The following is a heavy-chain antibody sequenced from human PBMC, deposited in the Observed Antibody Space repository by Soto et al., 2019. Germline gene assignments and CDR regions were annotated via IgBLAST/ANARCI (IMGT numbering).Heavy chain of an antibody. CDR3: AKDEGPGYCSSTSCYAYFDY. V-gene: IGHV3-23*01. CDR2: ISGSGGST. CDR1: GFTFSSYA. J-gene: IGHJ4*02. Sequence: GGSLRLSCAASGFTFSSYAMSWVRQAPGKGLEWVSAISGSGGSTYYADSVKGRFTISRDNSKNTLYLQMNSLSAEDTAVYYCAKDEGPGYCSSTSCYAYFDYWGQGTLVTVSS. D-gene: IGHD2-2*01.